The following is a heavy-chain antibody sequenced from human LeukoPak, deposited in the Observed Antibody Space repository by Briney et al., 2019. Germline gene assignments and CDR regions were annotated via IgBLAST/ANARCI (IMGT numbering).Heavy chain of an antibody. Sequence: SETLSLTCAVYGGSFSGYYWSWIRQPPGKGLEWIGEINHSGSTNYNPSLKSRVTISVDTSKNQFSLKLSSVTAADTAVYYCARLHYGSGSYAYWGQGTLVTVSS. CDR3: ARLHYGSGSYAY. CDR1: GGSFSGYY. V-gene: IGHV4-34*01. J-gene: IGHJ4*02. CDR2: INHSGST. D-gene: IGHD3-10*01.